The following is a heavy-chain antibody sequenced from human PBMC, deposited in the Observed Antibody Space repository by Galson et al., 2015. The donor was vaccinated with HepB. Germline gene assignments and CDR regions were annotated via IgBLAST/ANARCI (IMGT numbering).Heavy chain of an antibody. CDR1: GDSVSSNSAA. CDR2: TYYRSKWYN. CDR3: AREGHSSWYSL. D-gene: IGHD6-13*01. V-gene: IGHV6-1*01. J-gene: IGHJ4*02. Sequence: CAISGDSVSSNSAAWNRIRQSPSRGLEWLGRTYYRSKWYNDYAVSVKSRITINPDTSKNQFSLQLNSVTPEDTAVYYCAREGHSSWYSLWGQGTLVTVSS.